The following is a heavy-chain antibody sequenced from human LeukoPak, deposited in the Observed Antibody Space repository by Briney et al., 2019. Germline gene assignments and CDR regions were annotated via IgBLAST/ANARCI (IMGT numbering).Heavy chain of an antibody. D-gene: IGHD5-18*01. V-gene: IGHV4-59*01. CDR3: ARTTEGGYTYGYFYYYYMDV. Sequence: SETLSLTCTVSGGSISSYYGSWVRQPPGKGLEWIGYIYYSGSTNYKSSLKSRVTISVDTSKNQFSLKLNSVTAADTAVYYCARTTEGGYTYGYFYYYYMDVWGKGTTVTISS. CDR1: GGSISSYY. CDR2: IYYSGST. J-gene: IGHJ6*03.